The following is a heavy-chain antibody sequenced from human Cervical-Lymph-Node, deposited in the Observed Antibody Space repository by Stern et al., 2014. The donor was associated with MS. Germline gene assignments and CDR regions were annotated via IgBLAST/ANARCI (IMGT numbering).Heavy chain of an antibody. CDR3: VKRGITEVRGVRLGDY. Sequence: VKLVESGGGVVQPGRSLRLTCTVSGFTFSSYGMTWVQQAPGKGLQWVSVISYDGSDTYYAESVKGRFTISRDNSKNTLYLEMRSLRPEDTAVYYCVKRGITEVRGVRLGDYWGPGTLVIVSS. CDR1: GFTFSSYG. V-gene: IGHV3-30*18. CDR2: ISYDGSDT. J-gene: IGHJ4*02. D-gene: IGHD3-10*01.